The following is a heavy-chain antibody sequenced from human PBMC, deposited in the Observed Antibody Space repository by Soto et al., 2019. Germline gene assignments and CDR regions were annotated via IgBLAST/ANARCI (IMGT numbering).Heavy chain of an antibody. CDR1: GFTFRNYA. J-gene: IGHJ6*03. Sequence: EVQLLESGGGWVQPGGSLRLSCAASGFTFRNYAMTWVRQAPGKGLEWVSGISGGGDETYNADSVKGRFTISRDNSKNTLYLQMNSLRAEDTAVYYCCSSRYYYYYMDVWGKGTTVTVSS. CDR2: ISGGGDET. V-gene: IGHV3-23*01. D-gene: IGHD6-6*01. CDR3: CSSRYYYYYMDV.